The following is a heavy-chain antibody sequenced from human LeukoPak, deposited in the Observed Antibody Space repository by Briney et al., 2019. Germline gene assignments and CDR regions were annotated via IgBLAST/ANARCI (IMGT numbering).Heavy chain of an antibody. D-gene: IGHD6-19*01. CDR2: IRYDGSNK. CDR3: AKDRDGSSGWSAN. V-gene: IGHV3-30*02. Sequence: PGGSLRLSCATSGFTFSSYGMHWVRQAPGKGLEWVAFIRYDGSNKYYADSVKGRFTISRDNSKNTLYLQMNSLRAEDTAVYYCAKDRDGSSGWSANWGQGTXVXVSS. J-gene: IGHJ4*02. CDR1: GFTFSSYG.